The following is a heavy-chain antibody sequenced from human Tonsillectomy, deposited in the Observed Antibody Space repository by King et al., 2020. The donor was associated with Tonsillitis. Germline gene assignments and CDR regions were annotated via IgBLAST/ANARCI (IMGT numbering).Heavy chain of an antibody. Sequence: DVQLVESGGGLVQRGGSLRLSCAASGFTFSSYAMSWVRQAPGKGLEWVSGISGSGGSTYYADSVKGRFTISRDNSRNTLSLQMNSLRAEDTAVYYCAKAIQPNRDWYFDVWGRGTMVTVSS. D-gene: IGHD5-18*01. V-gene: IGHV3-23*04. J-gene: IGHJ2*01. CDR1: GFTFSSYA. CDR3: AKAIQPNRDWYFDV. CDR2: ISGSGGST.